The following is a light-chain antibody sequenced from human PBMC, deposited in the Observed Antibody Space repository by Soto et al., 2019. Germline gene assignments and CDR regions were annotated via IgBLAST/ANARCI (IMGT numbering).Light chain of an antibody. CDR1: SSDVGGYVY. CDR3: CSYAGSYSYV. CDR2: DVS. V-gene: IGLV2-11*01. J-gene: IGLJ1*01. Sequence: QSALTQPRSVSGSPGQSVTISCTGTSSDVGGYVYVSWYQQHPGKAPKLMIYDVSERPSGVPDRFSGSKFGDTASLTISGLQAEDEADYYCCSYAGSYSYVFGTGTKVTVL.